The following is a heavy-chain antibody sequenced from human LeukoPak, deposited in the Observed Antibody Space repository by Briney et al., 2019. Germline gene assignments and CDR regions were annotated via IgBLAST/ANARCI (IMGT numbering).Heavy chain of an antibody. CDR2: IASDGKTQ. CDR1: GFTFSSYA. Sequence: GSSLRLSCAASGFTFSSYAMHWVRQAPGKGLEWVAVIASDGKTQYYADSVRGRFTISRDNSKSTLSLQMNSLIAEDTAVYYCASNYYDSSGYFDYWGQGTLVTVSS. D-gene: IGHD3-22*01. J-gene: IGHJ4*02. CDR3: ASNYYDSSGYFDY. V-gene: IGHV3-30*04.